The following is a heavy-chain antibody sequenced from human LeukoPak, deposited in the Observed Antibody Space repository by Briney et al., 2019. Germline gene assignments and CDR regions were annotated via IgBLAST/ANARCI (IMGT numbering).Heavy chain of an antibody. CDR3: ARDGTIVVVPAATNYYFYGMDV. Sequence: ASVKVSCKASGYTFTSYGISWVRQAPGQGLEWMGWMSAYNGNTNYEQKVQGRVTRTTDTSTSTAYMELRSLRSDDTAVYYCARDGTIVVVPAATNYYFYGMDVWGEGTTVTVS. CDR2: MSAYNGNT. J-gene: IGHJ6*02. CDR1: GYTFTSYG. V-gene: IGHV1-18*01. D-gene: IGHD2-2*01.